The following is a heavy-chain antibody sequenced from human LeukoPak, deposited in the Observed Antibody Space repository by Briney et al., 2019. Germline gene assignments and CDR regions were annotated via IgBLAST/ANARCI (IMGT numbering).Heavy chain of an antibody. CDR1: GGSFSGYF. J-gene: IGHJ4*02. V-gene: IGHV4-34*01. CDR2: INHSGGT. D-gene: IGHD6-6*01. Sequence: SETLSLTCGVYGGSFSGYFWSWIRQPPGKGLEWIGEINHSGGTNYNPSLKSRVTISVDTSKNQFSLKLSSVTAADTAVYYCARGLSSSYNFDYWGQGTLVTVSS. CDR3: ARGLSSSYNFDY.